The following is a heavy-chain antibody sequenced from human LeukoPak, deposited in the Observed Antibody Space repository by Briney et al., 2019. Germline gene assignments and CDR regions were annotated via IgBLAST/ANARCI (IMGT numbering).Heavy chain of an antibody. CDR3: AHSGYDFWSQTHFDY. CDR2: IYYSGST. V-gene: IGHV4-59*01. D-gene: IGHD5-12*01. J-gene: IGHJ4*02. Sequence: PSETLSLTCTVSGGSISSYYWSWIRQPPGKGLEWIGYIYYSGSTNYNLSLKSRVTISVDTSKNQFSLKLSSVTAADTAVYYCAHSGYDFWSQTHFDYWGQGTLVTVSS. CDR1: GGSISSYY.